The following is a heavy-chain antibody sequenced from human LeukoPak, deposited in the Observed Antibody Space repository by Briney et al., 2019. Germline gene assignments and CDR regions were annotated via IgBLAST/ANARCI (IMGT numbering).Heavy chain of an antibody. CDR2: IYHSGST. V-gene: IGHV4-38-2*02. CDR1: GYSISSGYY. Sequence: PSETLSLTCTVSGYSISSGYYWGWIRQPPGKGLEWIGSIYHSGSTYYNPSLKSRVTISVDTSKNQFSLKLSSVTAADTAVYYCARSAVADIGPRWGVQFDPWGQGTLVTVSS. D-gene: IGHD6-19*01. J-gene: IGHJ5*02. CDR3: ARSAVADIGPRWGVQFDP.